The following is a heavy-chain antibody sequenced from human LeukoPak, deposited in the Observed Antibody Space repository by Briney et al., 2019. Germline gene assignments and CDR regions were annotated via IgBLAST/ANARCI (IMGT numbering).Heavy chain of an antibody. CDR3: ARVFGGVLGFDY. V-gene: IGHV1-18*01. CDR1: GYTFTSYG. CDR2: ISAYNGNK. J-gene: IGHJ4*02. Sequence: ASVKVSCKASGYTFTSYGMSWVRQAPGRGLEWMGWISAYNGNKNYAPKLQGRVTMTTDTSTSTAYMELRSLRSDDTAVYYCARVFGGVLGFDYWGQGTLVTVSS. D-gene: IGHD2-8*02.